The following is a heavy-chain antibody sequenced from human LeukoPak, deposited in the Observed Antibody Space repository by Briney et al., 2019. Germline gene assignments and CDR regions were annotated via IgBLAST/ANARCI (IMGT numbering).Heavy chain of an antibody. CDR1: GFTFTNYW. J-gene: IGHJ4*02. V-gene: IGHV3-74*01. D-gene: IGHD4-17*01. CDR3: ARAIAEEKYGDYGLGY. Sequence: PGGSLRLSCAASGFTFTNYWMHWVRQAPGMGLVWVSRLPPDELDIIYADSVKGRFTVSRDNAKNTVYLQMNSLRAEDTAVYYCARAIAEEKYGDYGLGYWGQGTLVTVSS. CDR2: LPPDELDI.